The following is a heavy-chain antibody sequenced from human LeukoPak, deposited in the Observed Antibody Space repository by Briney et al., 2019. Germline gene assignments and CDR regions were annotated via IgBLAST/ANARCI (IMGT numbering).Heavy chain of an antibody. CDR1: GGSVSSGSYY. V-gene: IGHV4-61*01. CDR3: ARGGRLAYCGGDCLETNWFDP. CDR2: IYYSGST. Sequence: SETLSLTCTVSGGSVSSGSYYWGWIRQPPGKGLEWIGYIYYSGSTNYNPSLKSRVTISVDTSKNQFSLKLSSVTAADTAVYYCARGGRLAYCGGDCLETNWFDPWGQGTLVTVSS. D-gene: IGHD2-21*02. J-gene: IGHJ5*02.